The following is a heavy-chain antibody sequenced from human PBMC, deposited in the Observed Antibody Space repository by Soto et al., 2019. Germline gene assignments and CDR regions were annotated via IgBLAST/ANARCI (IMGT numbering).Heavy chain of an antibody. V-gene: IGHV4-59*01. CDR2: IYYGGST. Sequence: SETLSLTCTVSGGSISSYYWSWIRQPPGKGLEWIGYIYYGGSTNYNPSLKSRVTISVDTSKNQFSLKLSSVTAADTAVYYCARDKSGSYSGGYYYYGMDVWGQGTTVTVSS. D-gene: IGHD1-26*01. J-gene: IGHJ6*02. CDR3: ARDKSGSYSGGYYYYGMDV. CDR1: GGSISSYY.